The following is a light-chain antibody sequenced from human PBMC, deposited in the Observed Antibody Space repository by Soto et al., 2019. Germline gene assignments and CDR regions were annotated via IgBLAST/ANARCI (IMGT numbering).Light chain of an antibody. CDR1: SSNIGSNY. CDR2: SNN. J-gene: IGLJ3*02. V-gene: IGLV1-47*02. Sequence: QSVLTQPPSASETPGQRVTISCSGSSSNIGSNYVYWYQQLPGTAPKLLIYSNNQRPSGVPDRFSGSKSGTSASLAISGLRSEDEADYYCAAWDDSLSGLVFGGGTKLTVL. CDR3: AAWDDSLSGLV.